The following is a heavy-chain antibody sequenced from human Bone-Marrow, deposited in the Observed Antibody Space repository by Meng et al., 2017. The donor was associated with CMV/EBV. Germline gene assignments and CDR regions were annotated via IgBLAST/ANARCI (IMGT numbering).Heavy chain of an antibody. V-gene: IGHV4-4*02. CDR2: IYHSGST. CDR3: ARASLVGATPFDY. CDR1: GGSISSSNW. J-gene: IGHJ4*02. D-gene: IGHD1-26*01. Sequence: SETLSLTCAVSGGSISSSNWWSWVRQPPGKGLEWIGEIYHSGSTNYNPSLKSRVTISVDKSKNQFSLKLSSVTAADTAVYYCARASLVGATPFDYWGQGTLVTVSS.